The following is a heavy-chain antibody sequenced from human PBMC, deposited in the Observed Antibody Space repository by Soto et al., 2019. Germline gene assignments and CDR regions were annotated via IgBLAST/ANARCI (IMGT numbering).Heavy chain of an antibody. CDR3: ARHHGPATSENWFDP. Sequence: QVHLVQSGVEVKTPGASVKVSCQASGYTFFTYDISWVRQAPGQVLERMGWISTYSGDTKYAQKFQGRVTMTTDTSTTTAYLKLRSLRSDDTAVYYCARHHGPATSENWFDPWGQGTLVTVSS. J-gene: IGHJ5*02. CDR2: ISTYSGDT. D-gene: IGHD4-17*01. CDR1: GYTFFTYD. V-gene: IGHV1-18*01.